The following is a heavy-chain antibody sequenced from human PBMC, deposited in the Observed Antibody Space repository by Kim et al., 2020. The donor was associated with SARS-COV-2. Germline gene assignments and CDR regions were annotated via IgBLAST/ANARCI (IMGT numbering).Heavy chain of an antibody. J-gene: IGHJ5*02. D-gene: IGHD3-10*01. V-gene: IGHV4-31*02. Sequence: RVTISVDTSKNQFSLKLSSVTAADTAVYYCARKYYYGSGSYYNVLDWFDPWGQGTLVTVSS. CDR3: ARKYYYGSGSYYNVLDWFDP.